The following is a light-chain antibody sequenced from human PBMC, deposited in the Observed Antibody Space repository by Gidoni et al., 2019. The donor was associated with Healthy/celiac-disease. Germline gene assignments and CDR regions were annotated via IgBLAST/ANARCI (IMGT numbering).Light chain of an antibody. CDR2: AAS. J-gene: IGKJ1*01. V-gene: IGKV1-27*01. CDR3: QKYNSAPRT. Sequence: IEGTKAPSTLSASGGDRVTITCRASQGISNYLAWYQQKPGKVPTLLIYAASTLQSGVPARFSGSGSGTDFTLTISSLQPEDVATYYCQKYNSAPRTFGQGTKVEIK. CDR1: QGISNY.